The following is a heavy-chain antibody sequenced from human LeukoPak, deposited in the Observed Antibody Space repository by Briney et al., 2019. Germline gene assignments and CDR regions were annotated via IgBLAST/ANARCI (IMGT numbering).Heavy chain of an antibody. CDR1: DDSVRSYY. D-gene: IGHD3-9*01. Sequence: PSETLSLTCTVSDDSVRSYYWSWIRQPPGQGLEWLGHINDRGSTNYNPSLQGRVTISIDTSKNQFSLKLSSVTAADTAVYYCARRNYDILTGYYDAFDIWGQGTMVTVSS. V-gene: IGHV4-59*02. CDR3: ARRNYDILTGYYDAFDI. J-gene: IGHJ3*02. CDR2: INDRGST.